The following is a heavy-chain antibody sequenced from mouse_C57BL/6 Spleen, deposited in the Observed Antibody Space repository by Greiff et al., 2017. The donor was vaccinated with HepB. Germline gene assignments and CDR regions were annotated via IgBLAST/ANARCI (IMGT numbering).Heavy chain of an antibody. CDR1: GYTFTDYY. CDR2: INPNNGGT. CDR3: AREGGNYYGSSYGYAMDY. V-gene: IGHV1-26*01. J-gene: IGHJ4*01. Sequence: VQLQQSGPELVKPGASVKISCKASGYTFTDYYMNWVKQSHGKSLEWIGDINPNNGGTSYNQKFKGKATLTVDKSSSTAYMELRSLTSEDSAVYYCAREGGNYYGSSYGYAMDYWGQGTSVTVSS. D-gene: IGHD1-1*01.